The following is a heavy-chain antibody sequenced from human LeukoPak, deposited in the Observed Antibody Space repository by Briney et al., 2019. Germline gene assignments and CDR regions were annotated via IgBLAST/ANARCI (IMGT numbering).Heavy chain of an antibody. CDR2: ITSSSSHV. J-gene: IGHJ4*02. Sequence: GGSLRLSCAASGFTFSTYSMNWVRQAPGTGLEWVSSITSSSSHVYYADSVKGRFTISRDNAKNSLYLQMNSLRAEDTAVYYCARAEMTTITFPDYWGQGTPVTVSS. CDR1: GFTFSTYS. CDR3: ARAEMTTITFPDY. D-gene: IGHD5-24*01. V-gene: IGHV3-21*01.